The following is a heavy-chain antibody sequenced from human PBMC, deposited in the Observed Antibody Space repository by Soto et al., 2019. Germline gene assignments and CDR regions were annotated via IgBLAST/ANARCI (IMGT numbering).Heavy chain of an antibody. CDR1: GFTFRNYG. CDR2: IGLGSSTK. D-gene: IGHD6-19*01. V-gene: IGHV3-48*04. CDR3: VRVLKSIGWDNDVFDI. J-gene: IGHJ3*02. Sequence: WGSLRLSCAASGFTFRNYGMNWVRQAPGKGLEWVSYIGLGSSTKYYADSVEGRFTISRDNAANTLYLQMNNLRADDTAVYYCVRVLKSIGWDNDVFDIWGQGTMVTVS.